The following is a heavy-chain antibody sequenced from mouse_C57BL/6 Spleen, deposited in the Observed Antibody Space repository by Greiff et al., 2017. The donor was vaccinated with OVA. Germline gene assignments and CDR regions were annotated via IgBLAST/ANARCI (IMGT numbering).Heavy chain of an antibody. D-gene: IGHD2-1*01. CDR2: INPSSGYT. CDR1: GYTFTSYT. Sequence: QVQLQQSGAELARPGASVKMSCKASGYTFTSYTMHWVKQRPGQGLEWIGYINPSSGYTKYNQKFKDKATLTADKSSSTAYMQLSSLTSEDSAVYYCARDGNYEGYFDYWGQGTTLTVSS. J-gene: IGHJ2*01. V-gene: IGHV1-4*01. CDR3: ARDGNYEGYFDY.